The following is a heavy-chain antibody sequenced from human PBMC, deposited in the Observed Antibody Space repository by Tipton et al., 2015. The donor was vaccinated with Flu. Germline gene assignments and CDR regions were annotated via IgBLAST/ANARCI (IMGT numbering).Heavy chain of an antibody. CDR2: IWYDGSNK. Sequence: SLRLSCAASGFTFSSYGMHWVRQAPGKGLEWVAVIWYDGSNKYYADSVKGRFTISRDNSKNTLYLQMNSPRAEDTAVYYCARDYAGCSSTSCYGQVGYWGQGTLVTVSS. V-gene: IGHV3-33*08. D-gene: IGHD2-2*01. CDR1: GFTFSSYG. J-gene: IGHJ4*02. CDR3: ARDYAGCSSTSCYGQVGY.